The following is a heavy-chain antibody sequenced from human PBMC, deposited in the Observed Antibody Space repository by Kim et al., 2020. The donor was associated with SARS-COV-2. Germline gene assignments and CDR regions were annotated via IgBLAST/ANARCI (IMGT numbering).Heavy chain of an antibody. V-gene: IGHV7-4-1*02. D-gene: IGHD2-15*01. J-gene: IGHJ5*01. CDR1: GYTFTKYA. CDR3: ARFPTASSPPYVPFCCSFD. Sequence: ASVKVSCKASGYTFTKYAISWVRQAPGQGLEWMGWIITNTGNPTYAQSFTRRVPFTSDTSMSTAYMQLSSLRPEDTAVYYCARFPTASSPPYVPFCCSFD. CDR2: IITNTGNP.